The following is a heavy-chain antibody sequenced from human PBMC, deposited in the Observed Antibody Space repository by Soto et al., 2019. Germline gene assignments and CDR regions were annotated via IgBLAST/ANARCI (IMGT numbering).Heavy chain of an antibody. CDR2: IWYDGSNK. CDR3: AREGSYYYGSGSRNTYYYYYMDV. D-gene: IGHD3-10*01. Sequence: GGSLRLSCAASGFTFSSYGMHWVRQAPGKGLEWVAVIWYDGSNKYYADSVKGRFTISRDNSKNTLYLQMNSLRAEDTAVYYCAREGSYYYGSGSRNTYYYYYMDVWGKGTTVTVSS. V-gene: IGHV3-33*01. CDR1: GFTFSSYG. J-gene: IGHJ6*03.